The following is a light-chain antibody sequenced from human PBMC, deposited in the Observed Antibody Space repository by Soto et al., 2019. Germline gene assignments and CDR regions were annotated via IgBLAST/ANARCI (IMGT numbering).Light chain of an antibody. V-gene: IGKV4-1*01. CDR2: WAS. CDR1: QTVLYNSNNKNY. Sequence: DFVMTQSPDSLAVSLGERATINCKSSQTVLYNSNNKNYLAWYQQRPGQPPKLLIYWASIRESGVPDRFSGSGSGTDSTLTISSLQAEDVAVYYCQQYYNTPWTFGQGTKVEIK. CDR3: QQYYNTPWT. J-gene: IGKJ1*01.